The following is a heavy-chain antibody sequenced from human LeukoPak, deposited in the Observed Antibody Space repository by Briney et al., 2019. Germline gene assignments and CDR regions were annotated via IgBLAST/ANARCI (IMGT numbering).Heavy chain of an antibody. D-gene: IGHD1-26*01. CDR1: GGSISGTNW. V-gene: IGHV4/OR15-8*02. CDR2: ISLAGQT. CDR3: SRESGPFCPFGY. Sequence: TSETLSLTCGVSGGSISGTNWWSWVRQPPGQGLEWIGEISLAGQTNYNPSLNGRVTMSLDKSSNQLSLHLTSVTAADTATYFCSRESGPFCPFGYWGQGTLVIVSS. J-gene: IGHJ4*02.